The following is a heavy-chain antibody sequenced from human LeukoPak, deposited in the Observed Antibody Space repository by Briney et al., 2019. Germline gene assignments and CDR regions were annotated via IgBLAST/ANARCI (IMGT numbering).Heavy chain of an antibody. V-gene: IGHV5-51*01. Sequence: GESLKISCKGSGYSFTSYWIGWVRQLPGKGLEWMGIIYPGDSDTRYSPSFQGQVTISADKSSSTANLQWSSLKASDTAMYYCARRPYYDFWSGYYFDYWGQGTLVTVSS. CDR2: IYPGDSDT. J-gene: IGHJ4*02. CDR3: ARRPYYDFWSGYYFDY. CDR1: GYSFTSYW. D-gene: IGHD3-3*01.